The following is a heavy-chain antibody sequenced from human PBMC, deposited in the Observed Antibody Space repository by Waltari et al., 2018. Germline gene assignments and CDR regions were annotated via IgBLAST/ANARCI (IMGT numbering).Heavy chain of an antibody. CDR3: ARNTVTTSNWFDP. Sequence: EVQLVESGGGLVQPGGSLRLSCAASGFTFSSYWMSWVRQAPGKGLEWGANIKQDGREKYYVDSVKGRVTISRDNAKNSLYLQMNSLRAEDTAVYYCARNTVTTSNWFDPWGQGTLVTVSS. CDR1: GFTFSSYW. D-gene: IGHD4-4*01. J-gene: IGHJ5*02. V-gene: IGHV3-7*03. CDR2: IKQDGREK.